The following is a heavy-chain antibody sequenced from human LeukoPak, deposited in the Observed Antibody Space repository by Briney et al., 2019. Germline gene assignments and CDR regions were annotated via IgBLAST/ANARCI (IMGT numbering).Heavy chain of an antibody. Sequence: GRSLRLSCAASGFTFSSYAMHWVRQAPGKGLEWVAVISYDGSNKYYADSVKGRFTISRDNSKNTLYLQMNSLRAEDTAVYYCARNYYDSSGYYYGDAFDIWGQGTMVTVS. V-gene: IGHV3-30-3*01. D-gene: IGHD3-22*01. CDR3: ARNYYDSSGYYYGDAFDI. J-gene: IGHJ3*02. CDR2: ISYDGSNK. CDR1: GFTFSSYA.